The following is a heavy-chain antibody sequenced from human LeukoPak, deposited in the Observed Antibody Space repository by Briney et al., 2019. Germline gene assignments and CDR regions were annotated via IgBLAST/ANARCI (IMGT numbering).Heavy chain of an antibody. Sequence: ASVKVSCKASGYTFTSYGISWVRQAPGQGLEWMGGISAYNGNTNYAQKLQGRVTMTTDTSTSTAYMALRRLRSDDTAVYYCARDLPSGVSCFCRFDPWGQGTLVTVSS. CDR1: GYTFTSYG. J-gene: IGHJ5*02. D-gene: IGHD2-15*01. CDR3: ARDLPSGVSCFCRFDP. V-gene: IGHV1-18*01. CDR2: ISAYNGNT.